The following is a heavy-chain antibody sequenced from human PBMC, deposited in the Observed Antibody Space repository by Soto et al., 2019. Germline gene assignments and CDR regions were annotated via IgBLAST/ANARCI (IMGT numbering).Heavy chain of an antibody. J-gene: IGHJ6*02. Sequence: VASVKVSCKASGYTFTSYDINWVRQATGQGLEWMGWMNPNSGNTGYAQKFQGRVTMTRNTSISTAYMELSSLRSEDTAVYYCAADRASSSWYFDYYYGMDVWGQGTTVTVSS. CDR3: AADRASSSWYFDYYYGMDV. CDR2: MNPNSGNT. V-gene: IGHV1-8*01. CDR1: GYTFTSYD. D-gene: IGHD6-13*01.